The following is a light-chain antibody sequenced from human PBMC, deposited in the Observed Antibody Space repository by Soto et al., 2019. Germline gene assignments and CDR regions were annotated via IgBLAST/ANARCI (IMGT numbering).Light chain of an antibody. J-gene: IGKJ4*01. CDR1: QSISSW. Sequence: DIPMTQSPSTLSASVGDRVTITCRASQSISSWLAWYQQKPGKAPKLLIFDASSVESGTPSRFSGRRSGTQFTLTINGLQPDDFATFYCQQYDNYKPLTFGGGTKVDIK. CDR2: DAS. V-gene: IGKV1-5*01. CDR3: QQYDNYKPLT.